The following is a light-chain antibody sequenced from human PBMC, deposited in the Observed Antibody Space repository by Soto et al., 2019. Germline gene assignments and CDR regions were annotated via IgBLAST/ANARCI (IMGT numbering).Light chain of an antibody. CDR2: GAS. J-gene: IGKJ1*01. CDR3: QQYSIWRT. CDR1: QSISGN. V-gene: IGKV3-15*01. Sequence: EIVMTQSPGTLSVSPGERATLSCRASQSISGNLVWYQQKPGQAPSLLIYGASTRATGIPARFSGSGSGTEFTLTISGPHSEDSAVYYCQQYSIWRTFGQGTKVDIK.